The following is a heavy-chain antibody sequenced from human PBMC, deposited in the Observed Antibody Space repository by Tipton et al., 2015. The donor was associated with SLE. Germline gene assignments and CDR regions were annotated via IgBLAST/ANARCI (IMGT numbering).Heavy chain of an antibody. Sequence: TLSLTCAVYGGSFSGYYWSWIRQPPGKGLEWIGEINHSGSTNYNPSLKSRVTISVDTSKNQFSLKLSSVTAADTAVYYCARADSSGYYSHYWYFDLWGRGTLVTVSS. CDR1: GGSFSGYY. CDR2: INHSGST. CDR3: ARADSSGYYSHYWYFDL. D-gene: IGHD3-22*01. J-gene: IGHJ2*01. V-gene: IGHV4-34*01.